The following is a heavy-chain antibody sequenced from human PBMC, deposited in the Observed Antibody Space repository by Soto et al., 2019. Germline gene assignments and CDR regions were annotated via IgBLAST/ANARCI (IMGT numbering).Heavy chain of an antibody. CDR3: ARDPQDFSSAFDP. J-gene: IGHJ5*02. CDR2: TYYRSTWFY. Sequence: SQTPSLTCAISGDSVSNNGAAWNWIRQSPSRGLEWLGRTYYRSTWFYNYALSVRSRISISPDTSKNQFSLQLNSVTPEDTAVYYCARDPQDFSSAFDPWGQGALVTVSS. V-gene: IGHV6-1*01. CDR1: GDSVSNNGAA. D-gene: IGHD6-19*01.